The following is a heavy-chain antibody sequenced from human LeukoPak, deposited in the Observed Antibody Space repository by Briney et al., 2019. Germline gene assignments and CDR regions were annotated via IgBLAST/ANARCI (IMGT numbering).Heavy chain of an antibody. V-gene: IGHV3-7*04. CDR2: IKQDGSKK. CDR1: GFIFSNYA. CDR3: MRVGYIDEGIDY. Sequence: GGSLRLSCAASGFIFSNYAMSWVRQAPGKGLEWVANIKQDGSKKSYVDSVKGRFTISRDNAKNSLYLQMNSLRAEDTAIYYCMRVGYIDEGIDYWGQGTLVTVSS. J-gene: IGHJ4*02. D-gene: IGHD5-24*01.